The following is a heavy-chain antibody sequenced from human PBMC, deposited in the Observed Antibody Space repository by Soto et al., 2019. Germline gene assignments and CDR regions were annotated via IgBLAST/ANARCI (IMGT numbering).Heavy chain of an antibody. Sequence: SETLSLTCTVSGGSISSSSYYWGWIRQPPGKGLEWIGSIYYSGSTYYNPSLKSRVTISVDTSKNQFSLKLSSVTAADTAVYYCASQGYDVVFRSYYGMDVWGQGTTVTVSS. CDR3: ASQGYDVVFRSYYGMDV. D-gene: IGHD3-3*01. V-gene: IGHV4-39*01. J-gene: IGHJ6*02. CDR2: IYYSGST. CDR1: GGSISSSSYY.